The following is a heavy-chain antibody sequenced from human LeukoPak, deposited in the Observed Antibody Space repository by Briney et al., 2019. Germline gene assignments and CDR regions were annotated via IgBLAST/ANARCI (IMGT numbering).Heavy chain of an antibody. CDR1: GGSISNSGYY. CDR2: IFHRGNT. CDR3: TRLSSGGFGSDS. J-gene: IGHJ4*02. Sequence: SETLSLTCTVSGGSISNSGYYWGCIRQPPGKGLEYIGNIFHRGNTYYNPSLKSRVTLSVDTSKNQFSLKLSAVTAADTAVYYCTRLSSGGFGSDSWGQGTLVTVSS. V-gene: IGHV4-39*01. D-gene: IGHD6-25*01.